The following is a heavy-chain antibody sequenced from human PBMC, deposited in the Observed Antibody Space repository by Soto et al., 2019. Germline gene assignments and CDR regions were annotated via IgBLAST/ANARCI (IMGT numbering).Heavy chain of an antibody. CDR2: IFYSGGT. J-gene: IGHJ4*02. CDR1: GDSISTYY. V-gene: IGHV4-59*01. CDR3: ARLQLVQKVIDY. D-gene: IGHD1-1*01. Sequence: PSETLSLTCTVSGDSISTYYWSWIRQPPGKGLQWIGYIFYSGGTAYNPSLKSRVTISLDMSRKQISLKLSSVTTADTATYFCARLQLVQKVIDYWGQGTMVTVYS.